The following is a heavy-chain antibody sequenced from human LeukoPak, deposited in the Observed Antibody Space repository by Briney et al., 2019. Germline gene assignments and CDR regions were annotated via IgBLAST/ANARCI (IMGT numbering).Heavy chain of an antibody. D-gene: IGHD1-14*01. CDR2: IDSSGGYM. V-gene: IGHV3-21*04. Sequence: GGSLRLSCEASGFTFNTYSMNWARQAPGKGLEWVSSIDSSGGYMFYADSVKGRFTISRDNSENTLFLRMNSLRAEDTAVYYCAKATGYLLWGQGTLVIVSS. CDR1: GFTFNTYS. CDR3: AKATGYLL. J-gene: IGHJ4*02.